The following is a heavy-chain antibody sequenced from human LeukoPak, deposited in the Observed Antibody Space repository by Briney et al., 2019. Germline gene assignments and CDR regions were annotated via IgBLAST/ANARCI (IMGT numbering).Heavy chain of an antibody. D-gene: IGHD4-17*01. CDR2: ISGGGDTT. V-gene: IGHV3-23*01. J-gene: IGHJ5*02. CDR1: GFTFSSYG. CDR3: ANPPTVTTIRFDP. Sequence: PGGSLRLSCAASGFTFSSYGMSWVRQAPGKGLEWVSTISGGGDTTYYADSVKGRFTISRDNSKNTLYLQMNSLRAEDTAVYYCANPPTVTTIRFDPWGQGTLVTVSS.